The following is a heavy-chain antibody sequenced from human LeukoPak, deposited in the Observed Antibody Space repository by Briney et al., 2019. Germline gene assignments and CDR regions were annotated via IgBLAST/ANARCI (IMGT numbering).Heavy chain of an antibody. CDR3: ARDFRLGGR. Sequence: GGSLRLSCAASGFTVSSNYMSWVRQAPGKGLEWVSVIYSDTSAYYTDSVKGRFTISRDNSKNTVYLQMNSLRAEDTAVYYCARDFRLGGRWGQGTLVTVSS. V-gene: IGHV3-66*01. J-gene: IGHJ4*02. CDR1: GFTVSSNY. D-gene: IGHD4-23*01. CDR2: IYSDTSA.